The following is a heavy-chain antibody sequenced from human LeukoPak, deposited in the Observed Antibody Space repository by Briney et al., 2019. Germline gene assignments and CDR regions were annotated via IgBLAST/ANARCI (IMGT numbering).Heavy chain of an antibody. V-gene: IGHV1-69*01. CDR3: ARSHRPIVVVPAAKGGWFDP. Sequence: SVKVSCKASGGTFSSCAISWVRQAPGQGLEWMGGIIPIFGTANYAQKFQGRVTITADESTSTAYMELSSLRSEDTAVYYCARSHRPIVVVPAAKGGWFDPWGQGTLVTVSS. CDR1: GGTFSSCA. J-gene: IGHJ5*02. D-gene: IGHD2-2*01. CDR2: IIPIFGTA.